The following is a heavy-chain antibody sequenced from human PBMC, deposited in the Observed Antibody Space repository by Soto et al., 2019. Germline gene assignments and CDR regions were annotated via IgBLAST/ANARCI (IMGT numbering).Heavy chain of an antibody. CDR3: ATYTSLDY. CDR2: IYSGGST. D-gene: IGHD2-2*01. J-gene: IGHJ4*02. CDR1: GFTVSNNY. Sequence: EVQLVETGGGLIQPGGSLRLSCAASGFTVSNNYMSWVRQAPGKGLEWGSLIYSGGSTFYADSVKGLFTISRDNSKNTLFLQMNSLSAEDTAVYFCATYTSLDYWGQGTLVTVSS. V-gene: IGHV3-53*02.